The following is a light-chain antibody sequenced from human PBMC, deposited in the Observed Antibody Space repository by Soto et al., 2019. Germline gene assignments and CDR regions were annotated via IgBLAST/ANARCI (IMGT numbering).Light chain of an antibody. V-gene: IGKV1-39*01. CDR1: QSISRY. J-gene: IGKJ1*01. CDR2: AAS. CDR3: QQNYRATPWT. Sequence: DIQMTQSPSSLSASVGDRITITCRASQSISRYLNWYQHKPGKAPKLLINAASSLERGVPSRFSGGGSGTDFTLNISSLQPDDFATYYCQQNYRATPWTFGQGTKVAIE.